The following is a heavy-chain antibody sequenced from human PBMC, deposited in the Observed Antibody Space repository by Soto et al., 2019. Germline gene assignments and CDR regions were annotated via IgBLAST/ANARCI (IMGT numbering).Heavy chain of an antibody. CDR1: GGSFSGYY. V-gene: IGHV4-34*01. J-gene: IGHJ5*02. D-gene: IGHD2-8*01. CDR3: ARDNGGGYNNWFDP. Sequence: PSETLSLTCTVYGGSFSGYYWSWIRQPPGKGLEWIGEINHSGSTNYNPSLKSRVTISVDTSKNQFSLKLSSVTAADTAVYYCARDNGGGYNNWFDPWGQGTLVTVYS. CDR2: INHSGST.